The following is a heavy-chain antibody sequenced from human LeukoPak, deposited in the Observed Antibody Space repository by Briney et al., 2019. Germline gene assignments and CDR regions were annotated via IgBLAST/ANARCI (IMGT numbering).Heavy chain of an antibody. CDR3: ARSIAAAGIGVDY. Sequence: GESLKVSCKGSGYSFTSYWIGWVRQMPGKGLEWMGIIYPGDSDTRYSPSFQGQVTISADKSISTAYLQWSSLKASDTAMYYCARSIAAAGIGVDYWGQGTLVTVSS. J-gene: IGHJ4*02. CDR1: GYSFTSYW. CDR2: IYPGDSDT. V-gene: IGHV5-51*01. D-gene: IGHD6-13*01.